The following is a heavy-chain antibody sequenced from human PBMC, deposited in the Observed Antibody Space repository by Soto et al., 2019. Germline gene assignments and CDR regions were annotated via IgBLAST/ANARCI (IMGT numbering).Heavy chain of an antibody. CDR3: ARPGARQLVELGGFDY. V-gene: IGHV4-34*01. CDR2: INHSGST. CDR1: GGSFSGYY. D-gene: IGHD6-13*01. Sequence: PSETLSLTCAVYGGSFSGYYWSWIRQPPGKGLEWIGEINHSGSTNYNPSLKSRVTISVDTSKNQFSLKLSSVTAADTAVYYCARPGARQLVELGGFDYWGQGTLVTVSS. J-gene: IGHJ4*02.